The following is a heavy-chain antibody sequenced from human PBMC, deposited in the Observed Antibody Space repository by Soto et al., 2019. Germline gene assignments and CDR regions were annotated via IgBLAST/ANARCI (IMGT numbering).Heavy chain of an antibody. CDR3: SRGLWQWLFDY. V-gene: IGHV1-46*03. CDR2: IDPSGGAT. D-gene: IGHD6-19*01. Sequence: QVQLVQSGAEVKKPGASVMVSCRASGYTFTSHYMHWVRQAPGQGLEWMGMIDPSGGATTYAQKCQGRVTITRHTSTTTVYLELSSLRPEDTAVYSCSRGLWQWLFDYWGQGTLVTVSS. CDR1: GYTFTSHY. J-gene: IGHJ4*02.